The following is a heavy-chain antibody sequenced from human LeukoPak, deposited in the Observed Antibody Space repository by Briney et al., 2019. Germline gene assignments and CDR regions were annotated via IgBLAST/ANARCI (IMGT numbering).Heavy chain of an antibody. V-gene: IGHV1-18*01. CDR3: ARDTGRGACYYYYYGMDV. J-gene: IGHJ6*02. CDR2: ISAYNGNT. Sequence: ASVKVSCKASGYTFTSYGISWVRQAPGQGLEWMGWISAYNGNTNYAQKLQGRVTMATDTSTSTAYMELRSLRSEDTAVYYCARDTGRGACYYYYYGMDVWGQGTTVTVSS. CDR1: GYTFTSYG. D-gene: IGHD3-10*01.